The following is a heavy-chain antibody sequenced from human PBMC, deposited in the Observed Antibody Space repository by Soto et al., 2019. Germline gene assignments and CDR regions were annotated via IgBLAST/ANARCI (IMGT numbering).Heavy chain of an antibody. Sequence: QVQLVQSGAEVKKPGSSVKVSCKASGGTFSSYTISWVRQAPGQGLEWMGRIIPILGIANYAQKFQGRVTITADNARRPAYMELRSLRSEDTAVYYCASRYDSSDYWGQGTLVTVSS. D-gene: IGHD3-22*01. J-gene: IGHJ4*02. CDR1: GGTFSSYT. CDR3: ASRYDSSDY. V-gene: IGHV1-69*02. CDR2: IIPILGIA.